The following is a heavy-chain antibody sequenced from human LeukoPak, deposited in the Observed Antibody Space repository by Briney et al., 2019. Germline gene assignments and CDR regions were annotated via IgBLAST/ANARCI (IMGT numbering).Heavy chain of an antibody. CDR2: IYYSGST. CDR3: AWIRTLGGHPNFDY. J-gene: IGHJ4*02. D-gene: IGHD1-7*01. CDR1: GGSISSYY. Sequence: SETLSLTCTVSGGSISSYYWSWIRQPPGKGLEWIGYIYYSGSTNYNPSLKSRVTISVDTSKNQFSLKLSSVTAADTAVYYCAWIRTLGGHPNFDYWGQGTLVTVSS. V-gene: IGHV4-59*01.